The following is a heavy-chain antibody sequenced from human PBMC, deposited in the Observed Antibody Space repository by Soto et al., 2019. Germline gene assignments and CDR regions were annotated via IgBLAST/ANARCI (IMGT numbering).Heavy chain of an antibody. V-gene: IGHV4-31*03. CDR3: ARQPDY. J-gene: IGHJ4*01. Sequence: VQLQESGPGLVKPSQTLSLTCTVSGGSVSSGVYYWSWIRQHPGQGLVRIGYIYYRGTTYYNPSLKRRVTISVDTSKTQFSLKLSSVTAADTAVYYCARQPDYCGHGTLGTVSS. CDR1: GGSVSSGVYY. CDR2: IYYRGTT.